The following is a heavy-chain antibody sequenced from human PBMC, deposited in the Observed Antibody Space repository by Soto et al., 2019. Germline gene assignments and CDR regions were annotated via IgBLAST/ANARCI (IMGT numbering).Heavy chain of an antibody. J-gene: IGHJ5*02. CDR1: GFTFSSYA. V-gene: IGHV3-23*01. CDR2: ISASGGST. Sequence: GESLKISCAASGFTFSSYAMSWVRQAPGKGLEWVSVISASGGSTDYADSVKGRFTISRDNSKNTLYLQMNSLRAEDTAVYYCAKFRDDSSGYSVDPWGQGTLVTVSS. D-gene: IGHD3-22*01. CDR3: AKFRDDSSGYSVDP.